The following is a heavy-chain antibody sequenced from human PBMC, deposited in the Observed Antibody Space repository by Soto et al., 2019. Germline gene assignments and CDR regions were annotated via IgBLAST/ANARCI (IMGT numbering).Heavy chain of an antibody. V-gene: IGHV3-23*01. CDR1: GFTFSNYA. D-gene: IGHD3-3*01. J-gene: IGHJ6*03. Sequence: EVQLLESGGRLVQPGGSLRLSCAASGFTFSNYAMAWVRQAPGKGLEWVSAISGSGGITYHAASVKGRFSISRDNSRTTLYLQMNSLGAEDTAVYYCARAAHYDFWSGYYYMDVWGIGTTVTVSS. CDR3: ARAAHYDFWSGYYYMDV. CDR2: ISGSGGIT.